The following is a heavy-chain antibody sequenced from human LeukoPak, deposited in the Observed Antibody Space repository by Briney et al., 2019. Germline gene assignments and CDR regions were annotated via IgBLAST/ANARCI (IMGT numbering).Heavy chain of an antibody. CDR1: GGSIRSSSYY. Sequence: PSETLSLTCTVSGGSIRSSSYYWGWIRQPPGKGLEWIGSNYYSGNTYYNPSLKSRVTISVDTSKNQFSLKLSSVSAADTAVYYCARHHGSGWQDYFFDYWGQGTLVTVSS. D-gene: IGHD6-19*01. CDR2: NYYSGNT. V-gene: IGHV4-39*01. CDR3: ARHHGSGWQDYFFDY. J-gene: IGHJ4*02.